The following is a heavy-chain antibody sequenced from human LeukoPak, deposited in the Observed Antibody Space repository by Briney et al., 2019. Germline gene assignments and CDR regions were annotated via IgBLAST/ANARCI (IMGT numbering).Heavy chain of an antibody. Sequence: PGESLRLSCAASGFTFSRYSMNWVLQPPGKGLEWVSSFSASGSHIYYADSVKGRFSISRDSARNSVYVQMSSLRAEDTAVYYCARGPQFCSGGSCFGYYFDYWGQGALVTVSS. D-gene: IGHD2-15*01. CDR2: FSASGSHI. J-gene: IGHJ4*02. CDR3: ARGPQFCSGGSCFGYYFDY. V-gene: IGHV3-21*01. CDR1: GFTFSRYS.